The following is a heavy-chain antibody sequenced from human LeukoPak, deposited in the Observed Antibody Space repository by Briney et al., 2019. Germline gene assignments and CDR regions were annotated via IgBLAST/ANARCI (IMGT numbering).Heavy chain of an antibody. V-gene: IGHV3-7*01. CDR1: GFTFSSYW. CDR2: IKQDGSEK. Sequence: PGGSLRLSCAASGFTFSSYWMSWARQAPGKGLEWVANIKQDGSEKYYVDSVKGRFTISRDNAKNSLYLQMNSLRAEDTAVYYCASFGGYCSGGSCYPPTGGQYYYYYYGMDVWGQGTTVTVSS. CDR3: ASFGGYCSGGSCYPPTGGQYYYYYYGMDV. D-gene: IGHD2-15*01. J-gene: IGHJ6*02.